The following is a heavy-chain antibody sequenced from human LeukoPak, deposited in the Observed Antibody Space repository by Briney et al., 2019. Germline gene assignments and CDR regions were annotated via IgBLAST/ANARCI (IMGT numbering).Heavy chain of an antibody. V-gene: IGHV3-21*01. Sequence: GGSLRLPCAASGFTFSSYSMNWVRQAPGKGLEWVSSISSSSSYIYYADSVKGRFTISRDNAKNSLYLRMNSLRAEDTAVYYCARDGVQLERRVFDYWGQGTLVTVSS. D-gene: IGHD1-1*01. CDR1: GFTFSSYS. CDR3: ARDGVQLERRVFDY. J-gene: IGHJ4*02. CDR2: ISSSSSYI.